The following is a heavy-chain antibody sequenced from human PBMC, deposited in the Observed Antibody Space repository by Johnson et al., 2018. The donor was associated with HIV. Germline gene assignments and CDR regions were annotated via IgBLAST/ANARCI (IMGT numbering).Heavy chain of an antibody. Sequence: QMQLVESGGGLVKPGGSLRLSCVVSGFSFSDYYMSWIRQSPEKGLEWVSYSSSSGTTIYYADSVKGRFTISRDNAMNSLYLQMDSLRAEDTAVYYCVRPAAAGRDDACDIWDQGTMVTVAS. CDR2: SSSSGTTI. D-gene: IGHD6-13*01. V-gene: IGHV3-11*04. CDR1: GFSFSDYY. J-gene: IGHJ3*02. CDR3: VRPAAAGRDDACDI.